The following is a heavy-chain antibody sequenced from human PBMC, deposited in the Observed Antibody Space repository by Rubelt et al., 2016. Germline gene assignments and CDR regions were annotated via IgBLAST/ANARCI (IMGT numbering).Heavy chain of an antibody. CDR2: INAGYGET. CDR3: ARDEGV. Sequence: QAQLVQSGAEVKKPGASVKVSCKASGYNSKIYGMHWVRQAPGQGLEWMGWINAGYGETKYSQKLEGRRTITTDTSETAVCMELSRLTSEGKAVDVCARDEGVGGQGTTVTVSS. CDR1: GYNSKIYG. V-gene: IGHV1-3*01. J-gene: IGHJ6*02.